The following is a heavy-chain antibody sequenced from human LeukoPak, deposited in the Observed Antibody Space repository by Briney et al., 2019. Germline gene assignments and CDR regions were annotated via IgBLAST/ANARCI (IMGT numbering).Heavy chain of an antibody. V-gene: IGHV3-15*01. CDR2: IKSKTDGGTT. D-gene: IGHD2-2*01. CDR3: TTAQYCSSTSCYGRPFDY. J-gene: IGHJ4*02. Sequence: PGGSLRLSCAASGFTFSNAWMSWVRQAPGKGLEWVGRIKSKTDGGTTDYAAPVKGRFTISRDGSKNTLYLQMNSLKTEDTAVYYCTTAQYCSSTSCYGRPFDYWGQGTLVTVSS. CDR1: GFTFSNAW.